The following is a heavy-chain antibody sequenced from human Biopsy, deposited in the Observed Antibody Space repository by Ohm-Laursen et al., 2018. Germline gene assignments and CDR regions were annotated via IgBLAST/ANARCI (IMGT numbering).Heavy chain of an antibody. CDR3: ARNTGWYGDLYYFDY. V-gene: IGHV1-24*01. Sequence: ASVKVSCKVSEYTLTELPMHWVRQAPGKGLEWMGGFDPEHGETLYAQKFQGRVIMTRDTSKSTVYMELSSLRSADTAVYFCARNTGWYGDLYYFDYWGQGTLVTVSS. D-gene: IGHD6-19*01. CDR2: FDPEHGET. J-gene: IGHJ4*02. CDR1: EYTLTELP.